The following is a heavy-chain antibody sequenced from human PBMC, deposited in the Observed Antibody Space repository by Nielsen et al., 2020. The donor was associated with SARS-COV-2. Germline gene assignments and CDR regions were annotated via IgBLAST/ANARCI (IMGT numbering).Heavy chain of an antibody. CDR3: AKSGGLDWFDY. CDR1: GFNFRGYW. J-gene: IGHJ4*02. Sequence: GGSLRLSCVVSGFNFRGYWMTWVRQAPGKGLEWVGNIKLDGSEKYYVDSVRGRFTISRDNARNTLYLQMNSLRVEDTAVYYCAKSGGLDWFDYWGQGTLVTVSS. CDR2: IKLDGSEK. V-gene: IGHV3-7*01. D-gene: IGHD3/OR15-3a*01.